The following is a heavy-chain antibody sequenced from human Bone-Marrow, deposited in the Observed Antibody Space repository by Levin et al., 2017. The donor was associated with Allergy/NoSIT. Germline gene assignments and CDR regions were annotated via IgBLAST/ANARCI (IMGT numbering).Heavy chain of an antibody. Sequence: ESLKISCPVSGGSITNYYWSWIRQPPGRGLEYIGYIYYTGSTKYNPSLNGRVTILLDPSKNQVSLKMRSVTAADTAVYYCARGQVPTNYWGQGILVTVSS. J-gene: IGHJ4*02. D-gene: IGHD5-12*01. V-gene: IGHV4-59*01. CDR1: GGSITNYY. CDR3: ARGQVPTNY. CDR2: IYYTGST.